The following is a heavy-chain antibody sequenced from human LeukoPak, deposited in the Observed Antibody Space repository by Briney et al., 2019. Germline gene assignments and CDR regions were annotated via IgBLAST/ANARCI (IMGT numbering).Heavy chain of an antibody. J-gene: IGHJ5*02. Sequence: ASVKVSCKVSGYTLTELSMHWVRQAPGKGLEWMGGFDPEDGETIYAQKFQGRVTMTEDTSTDTAYMELSSLRSEDTAVYYCARTPLRSLEWQGFNRFDPWGQGTLVTVSS. CDR3: ARTPLRSLEWQGFNRFDP. D-gene: IGHD3-3*01. CDR1: GYTLTELS. CDR2: FDPEDGET. V-gene: IGHV1-24*01.